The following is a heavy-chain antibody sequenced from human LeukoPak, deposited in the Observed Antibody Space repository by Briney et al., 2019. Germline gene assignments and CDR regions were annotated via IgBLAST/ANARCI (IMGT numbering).Heavy chain of an antibody. CDR1: GFTFSSYS. D-gene: IGHD3-22*01. Sequence: GGSLRLSCAASGFTFSSYSMNWVRQAPGKGLEWVSSISSSSSYIYYADSVKGRFTISRDNAKNSLYLQMNSLRAEDTAVYYCARGLSTMIEGIGYWGQGTLVTVSS. CDR3: ARGLSTMIEGIGY. J-gene: IGHJ4*02. CDR2: ISSSSSYI. V-gene: IGHV3-21*01.